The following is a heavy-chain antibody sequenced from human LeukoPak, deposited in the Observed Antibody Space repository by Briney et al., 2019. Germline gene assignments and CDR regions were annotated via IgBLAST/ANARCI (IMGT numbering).Heavy chain of an antibody. CDR1: GGSISSYY. CDR2: IYYSGST. CDR3: ARVSHTKGNAFDI. Sequence: KPSETLSLTCTVSGGSISSYYWSWIRQPPGKGLEWIGYIYYSGSTNYNPSLKSRVTISVDTSKNQFSLKLSSVTAADTAVYYCARVSHTKGNAFDIWGQGTKVTVSS. D-gene: IGHD1-1*01. V-gene: IGHV4-59*01. J-gene: IGHJ3*02.